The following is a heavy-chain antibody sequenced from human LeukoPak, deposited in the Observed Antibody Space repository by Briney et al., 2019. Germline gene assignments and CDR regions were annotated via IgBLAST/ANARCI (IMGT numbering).Heavy chain of an antibody. Sequence: SETESLICTVSGASISSRSYYSAWIRQPPGKGLEWIGSIYYSGSTYYNPSLKSRVTISVDTSKNQFSLKLSSVTAADTAVYYWSRHDPDAFDTWGQGTMVTVSS. CDR2: IYYSGST. CDR3: SRHDPDAFDT. CDR1: GASISSRSYY. J-gene: IGHJ3*02. V-gene: IGHV4-39*01.